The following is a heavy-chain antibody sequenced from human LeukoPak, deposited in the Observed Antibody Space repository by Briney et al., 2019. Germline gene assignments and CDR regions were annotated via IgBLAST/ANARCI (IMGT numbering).Heavy chain of an antibody. V-gene: IGHV4-34*01. CDR1: GGSFSGYY. Sequence: SETLSLTCAVYGGSFSGYYWSWIRQPPGKGLEWIGEINHSGSTNYNPSLKSRVTISVDTSKSQFSLKLSSVTAADTAVYYCARRRVRIYGVDYWGQGTLVTVSS. D-gene: IGHD1-14*01. CDR3: ARRRVRIYGVDY. J-gene: IGHJ4*02. CDR2: INHSGST.